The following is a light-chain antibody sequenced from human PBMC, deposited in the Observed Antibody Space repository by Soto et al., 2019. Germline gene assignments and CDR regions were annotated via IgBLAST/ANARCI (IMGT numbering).Light chain of an antibody. CDR1: QSVSSSY. J-gene: IGKJ1*01. CDR2: GAS. Sequence: EIVLTQSPGTLSFSPGERATLSCRASQSVSSSYLAWYQQKPGQAHRLLIYGASSRATGIPDRFSGSGSGTDFELTNSRLEPEDFAIYYCQHYGSSSWTFGQGTKVDMK. V-gene: IGKV3-20*01. CDR3: QHYGSSSWT.